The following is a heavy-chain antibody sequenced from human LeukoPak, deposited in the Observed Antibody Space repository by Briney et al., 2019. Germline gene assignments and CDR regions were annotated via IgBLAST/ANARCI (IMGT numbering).Heavy chain of an antibody. Sequence: GGSLRLSCAASGFTFSSYAMSWVRQAPGKGLEWVSVISGSGGSTYYADPVEGRFTISRDNSKNTLYLEMNSLRAEDTAVYYCANDGRHCSGGSCYSVRLDYWGQGTLVTVSS. CDR1: GFTFSSYA. CDR3: ANDGRHCSGGSCYSVRLDY. V-gene: IGHV3-23*01. J-gene: IGHJ4*02. CDR2: ISGSGGST. D-gene: IGHD2-15*01.